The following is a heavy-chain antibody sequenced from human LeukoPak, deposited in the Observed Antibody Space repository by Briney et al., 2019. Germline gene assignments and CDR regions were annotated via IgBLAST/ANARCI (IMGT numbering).Heavy chain of an antibody. CDR2: ISYDGSKK. Sequence: GGSLRLSCAPSGFTFSSYAMHWVRQAPGKGLEWVAVISYDGSKKCYADSVKGRFTISRDNSKNTLYLQMNSLRAEDTAVYYCARDTGVPGRLGDYYDSSGPNFDYWGQGTLVTVSS. V-gene: IGHV3-30-3*01. D-gene: IGHD3-22*01. J-gene: IGHJ4*02. CDR3: ARDTGVPGRLGDYYDSSGPNFDY. CDR1: GFTFSSYA.